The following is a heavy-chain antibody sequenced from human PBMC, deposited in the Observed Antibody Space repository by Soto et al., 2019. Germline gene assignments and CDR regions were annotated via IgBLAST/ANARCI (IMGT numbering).Heavy chain of an antibody. Sequence: QVQLQESGPGLVKPSQTLSLTCTVSGGSISSGGYYWSWIRQHPGKGLEWIGYIYYSGSTYYNPSLKSRVTMTVDTSKNQFSRKLSSVTAADTAVYYCARGGGYSSGSDAFDIWGQGTMVTVSS. CDR2: IYYSGST. D-gene: IGHD6-19*01. V-gene: IGHV4-31*03. CDR3: ARGGGYSSGSDAFDI. CDR1: GGSISSGGYY. J-gene: IGHJ3*02.